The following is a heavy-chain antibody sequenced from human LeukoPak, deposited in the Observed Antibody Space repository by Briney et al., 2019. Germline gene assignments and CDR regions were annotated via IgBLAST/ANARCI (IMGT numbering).Heavy chain of an antibody. CDR3: AKSDYDFLTAASWDY. Sequence: SCKVSGYTLTELSMHWVRQAPGKGLEWVAFIRYDGSNKYYTDSVKGRFTISRDNSKNTLYLQMNSLRAKDTAVHYCAKSDYDFLTAASWDYWGQGTLVTVSS. D-gene: IGHD3-9*01. J-gene: IGHJ4*02. CDR2: IRYDGSNK. CDR1: GYTLTELS. V-gene: IGHV3-30*02.